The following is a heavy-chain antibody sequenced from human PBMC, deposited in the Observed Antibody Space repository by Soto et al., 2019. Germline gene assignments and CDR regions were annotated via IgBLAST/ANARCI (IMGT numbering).Heavy chain of an antibody. Sequence: GASVKVSCEASVYTFARSGISCGRQAPGQGHEWMGWISAYNGNTNYGQKLQGRVTMTTDTATSTVYLELRRLRSDDTDVYYSVSFDPYDFWSGYRLPLDGMDVRGQGTTVTVS. CDR1: VYTFARSG. J-gene: IGHJ6*02. V-gene: IGHV1-18*01. CDR2: ISAYNGNT. D-gene: IGHD3-3*01. CDR3: VSFDPYDFWSGYRLPLDGMDV.